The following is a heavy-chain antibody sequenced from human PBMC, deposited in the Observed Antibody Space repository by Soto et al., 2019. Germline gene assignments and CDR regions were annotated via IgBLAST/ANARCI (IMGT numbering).Heavy chain of an antibody. CDR1: GFTFSSYG. V-gene: IGHV3-30*18. Sequence: QVQLVESGGGVVQPGRSLRLSCAASGFTFSSYGMHWVRQAPGKRLEWLAFISYDGSNTYYADSVKGRFTISRDNSKSTLYLQMNSLRAEDTAVYYCAKEESRGWLQYGYFDLWGRGTLVTVSS. CDR2: ISYDGSNT. J-gene: IGHJ2*01. D-gene: IGHD5-12*01. CDR3: AKEESRGWLQYGYFDL.